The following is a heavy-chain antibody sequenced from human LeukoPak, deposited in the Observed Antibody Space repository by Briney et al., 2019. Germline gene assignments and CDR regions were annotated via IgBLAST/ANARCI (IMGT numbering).Heavy chain of an antibody. CDR1: GFTFSSYW. J-gene: IGHJ4*02. CDR2: INSNGSST. D-gene: IGHD2-2*01. CDR3: AKRDSTSYHFDS. Sequence: GGSLRLSCAASGFTFSSYWMHWVRQAPGKGLVWVSRINSNGSSTSYADSVKGRFTSSRDNAKNTLYLQMSSLRVEDTAVYYCAKRDSTSYHFDSWGQGTLVTVSS. V-gene: IGHV3-74*01.